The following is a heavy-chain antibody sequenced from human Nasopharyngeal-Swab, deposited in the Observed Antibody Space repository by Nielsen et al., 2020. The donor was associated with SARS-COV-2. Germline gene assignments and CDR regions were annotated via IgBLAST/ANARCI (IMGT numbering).Heavy chain of an antibody. D-gene: IGHD6-19*01. CDR3: ARERGSSGLDGFDI. CDR1: GFTFSAYR. J-gene: IGHJ3*02. CDR2: INSLSTYI. Sequence: GESLKISCAASGFTFSAYRMNWVRQALGKGLEWVSSINSLSTYIHYVDLVEGRFTISRDNAKSSLYLQMNSLRAEDTAVYYCARERGSSGLDGFDIWGQGTMVTVSP. V-gene: IGHV3-21*01.